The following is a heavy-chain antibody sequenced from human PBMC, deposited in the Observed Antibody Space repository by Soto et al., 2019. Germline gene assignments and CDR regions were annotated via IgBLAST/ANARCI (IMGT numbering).Heavy chain of an antibody. CDR3: ARVIPGAEAWFGP. V-gene: IGHV1-18*01. D-gene: IGHD2-2*01. CDR1: GYTFTNYV. Sequence: QVQLVQSGGEVKKPGASVKVSCKASGYTFTNYVVTWVRQAPGQGLEWMGWISAYTDNPNYAQKFQGRVTMTIDTSTTKAYMDVRSLTSDVTAVYYCARVIPGAEAWFGPWGQGTLVTVSS. CDR2: ISAYTDNP. J-gene: IGHJ5*02.